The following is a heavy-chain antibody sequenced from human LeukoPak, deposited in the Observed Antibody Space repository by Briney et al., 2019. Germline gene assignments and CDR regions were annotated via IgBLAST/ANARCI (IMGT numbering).Heavy chain of an antibody. Sequence: GRSLRLSCAASGFTFSRYGMHWVRQAPGKGLEWVAVLWHDGSNKDYADSVKGRFTISRDNSKNTLYLQMNSLRAEDTAVYYCARDHDSGYGDYVFDYWGQGTLVTVSS. CDR2: LWHDGSNK. V-gene: IGHV3-33*01. CDR1: GFTFSRYG. CDR3: ARDHDSGYGDYVFDY. J-gene: IGHJ4*02. D-gene: IGHD4-17*01.